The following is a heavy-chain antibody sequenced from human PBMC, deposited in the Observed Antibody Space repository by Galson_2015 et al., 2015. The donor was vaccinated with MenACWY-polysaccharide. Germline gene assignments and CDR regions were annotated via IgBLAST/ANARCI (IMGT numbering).Heavy chain of an antibody. CDR3: AGGGATGYYGY. D-gene: IGHD3-9*01. Sequence: SETLSLTCAVYGGSFSGYYWSWIRQPPGKGLEWIGEINHSGSTNYNPSLKSRVTISVDTSKNQFSLKLSSVTAADTAVYYCAGGGATGYYGYWGQGTLVTVSS. CDR2: INHSGST. J-gene: IGHJ4*02. V-gene: IGHV4-34*01. CDR1: GGSFSGYY.